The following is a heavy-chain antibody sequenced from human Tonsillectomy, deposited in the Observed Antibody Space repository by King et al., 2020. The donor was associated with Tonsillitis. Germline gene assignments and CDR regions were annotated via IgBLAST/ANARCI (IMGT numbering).Heavy chain of an antibody. CDR1: GGSISSYY. V-gene: IGHV4-4*07. Sequence: VQLQESGPGLVKPSETLSLTCTVSGGSISSYYWSWIRQPAGKGLEWIGRIYTSGSTNYNPSLKSRVTMSVDTSKNQFSLKLSSVTAADTAVYYCARVYHYGSGSYYKARGAFDIWGQGTMVTVSS. CDR3: ARVYHYGSGSYYKARGAFDI. D-gene: IGHD3-10*01. CDR2: IYTSGST. J-gene: IGHJ3*02.